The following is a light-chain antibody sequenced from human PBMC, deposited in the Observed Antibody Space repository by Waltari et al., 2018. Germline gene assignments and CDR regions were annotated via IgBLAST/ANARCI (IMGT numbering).Light chain of an antibody. J-gene: IGKJ2*01. CDR2: KRS. CDR3: MQGSHWPRT. V-gene: IGKV2-30*02. Sequence: DVVLTQSPLFLPVTLGQPASMSCRSSHIPVHSDGNTSLTWFHQSPGRSPRRLIYKRSRRESGVPDRFSGRGSGTDVTRKISRGEAEYVGGYYCMQGSHWPRTFGQGTKLEI. CDR1: HIPVHSDGNTS.